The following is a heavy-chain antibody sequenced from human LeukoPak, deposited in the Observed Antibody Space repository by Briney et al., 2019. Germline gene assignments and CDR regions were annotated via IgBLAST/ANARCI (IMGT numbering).Heavy chain of an antibody. Sequence: GASVMVSCKASGYTFTSYYMHWVRQAPGQGLEWMGIINPSGGSTSYAQKFQGRVTMTRDTSTSTVYMELSSLRSEDTAVYYCARDQASETFDYWGQGTLVTVSS. V-gene: IGHV1-46*01. CDR1: GYTFTSYY. CDR2: INPSGGST. CDR3: ARDQASETFDY. J-gene: IGHJ4*02.